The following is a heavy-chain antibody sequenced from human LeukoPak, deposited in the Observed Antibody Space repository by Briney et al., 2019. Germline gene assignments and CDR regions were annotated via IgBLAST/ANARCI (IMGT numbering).Heavy chain of an antibody. CDR1: GGSISSSSYY. D-gene: IGHD6-13*01. Sequence: SETLSLTCTVSGGSISSSSYYWGWIRQPPGKGLEWTGSIYYSGSTNYNPSLKSRVTISVDTSKNQFSLKLNSVTAADTAVYYCGYSSSWLGWFDPWGQGTLVTVSS. CDR3: GYSSSWLGWFDP. V-gene: IGHV4-39*07. J-gene: IGHJ5*02. CDR2: IYYSGST.